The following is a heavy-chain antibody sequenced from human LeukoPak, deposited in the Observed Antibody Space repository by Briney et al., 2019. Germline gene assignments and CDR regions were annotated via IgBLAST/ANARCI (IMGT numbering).Heavy chain of an antibody. CDR3: AHLGGILTGYYKTPPNY. CDR2: IYWDDDK. D-gene: IGHD3-9*01. CDR1: GFSLSTSGVG. J-gene: IGHJ4*02. Sequence: KESGPTLVKPTQTLTLTCTFSGFSLSTSGVGVGWIRQPPGKALEWLALIYWDDDKRYSPSLKSRLTITKDTSKNQVVLTMTNMDPVDTATYYCAHLGGILTGYYKTPPNYWGQGTLVTVSS. V-gene: IGHV2-5*02.